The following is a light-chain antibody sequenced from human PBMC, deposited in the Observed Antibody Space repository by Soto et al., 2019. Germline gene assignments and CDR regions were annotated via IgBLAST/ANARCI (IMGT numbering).Light chain of an antibody. CDR1: SSDVGGYNY. Sequence: QSALTQPASVSGSPGQSITISCTGTSSDVGGYNYVSWYQHHPGKAPKLMIYDVSDRPSGVSNRFSGSKSGNTASLTISGLQAEDEAEYYCSSYTSSSTSYVFGTGTKLTVL. V-gene: IGLV2-14*03. CDR2: DVS. J-gene: IGLJ1*01. CDR3: SSYTSSSTSYV.